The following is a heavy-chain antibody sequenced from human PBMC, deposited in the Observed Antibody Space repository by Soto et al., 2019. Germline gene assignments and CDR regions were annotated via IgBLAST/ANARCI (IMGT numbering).Heavy chain of an antibody. D-gene: IGHD5-18*01. J-gene: IGHJ4*02. CDR2: IYYSGST. Sequence: LETLSLPCTVSGCGISGYYWSWIRQPPGKGLEWIGYIYYSGSTNYNPSLGSRVTISIDTSKSQVSLKVNSVTAAVTAVYCCARDHPHSYGVYYFDYWGQGTPVTVSS. CDR3: ARDHPHSYGVYYFDY. V-gene: IGHV4-59*01. CDR1: GCGISGYY.